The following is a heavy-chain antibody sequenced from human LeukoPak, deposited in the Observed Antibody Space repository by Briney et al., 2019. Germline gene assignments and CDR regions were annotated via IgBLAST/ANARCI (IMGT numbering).Heavy chain of an antibody. CDR3: ARARPWVDY. J-gene: IGHJ4*02. D-gene: IGHD6-6*01. V-gene: IGHV4-61*02. CDR2: IYTSGST. Sequence: PSETLSLTCTVSGGSISSGSYYWSWLRQPAGKGLEWIGRIYTSGSTNYNPSLKSRVTISVDTSKNQFSLKLSSVTAADTAVYYCARARPWVDYWGQGILVTVSS. CDR1: GGSISSGSYY.